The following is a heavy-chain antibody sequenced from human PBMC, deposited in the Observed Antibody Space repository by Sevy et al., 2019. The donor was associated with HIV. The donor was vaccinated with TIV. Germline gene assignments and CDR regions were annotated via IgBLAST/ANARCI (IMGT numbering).Heavy chain of an antibody. CDR2: ISYSGTNK. CDR3: ARVAVEYCTDDCYHRFDY. J-gene: IGHJ4*02. D-gene: IGHD2-21*02. CDR1: GFTFTLYA. Sequence: GGSLRLSCSASGFTFTLYAIHWVRQAPGKGLEWVALISYSGTNKYYADPVKGQFTISRDDSKNTAYLQRNNLRTDDTAVYYCARVAVEYCTDDCYHRFDYWGQGTQVTVSS. V-gene: IGHV3-30-3*01.